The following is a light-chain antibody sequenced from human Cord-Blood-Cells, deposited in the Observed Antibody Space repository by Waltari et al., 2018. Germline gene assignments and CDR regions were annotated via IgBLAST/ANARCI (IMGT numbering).Light chain of an antibody. J-gene: IGKJ4*01. CDR3: QQSYSTPLT. Sequence: IQLTHLLSSLSASIGNKVTITCRASQSISSYLNWYQQKPGKAPKLLIYAASSLQSGVPSRFSGSGSGTDFTLTISSLQPEDFATYYCQQSYSTPLTFGGGTKVEIK. CDR2: AAS. CDR1: QSISSY. V-gene: IGKV1-39*01.